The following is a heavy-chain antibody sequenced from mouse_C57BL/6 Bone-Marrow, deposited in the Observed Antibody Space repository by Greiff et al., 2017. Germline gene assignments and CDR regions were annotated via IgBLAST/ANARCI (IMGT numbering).Heavy chain of an antibody. Sequence: QVQLQQSGAELMKPGASVKLSCKATGYTFTGYWIEWVKQRPGHGLEWIGEIFPGSGSTNYNEKFKGKATFTADTSSNTAYMQLSSLTTEDSAVYYCARSGRRLRDYYAMDYWGQGTSVTVSS. CDR2: IFPGSGST. V-gene: IGHV1-9*01. CDR3: ARSGRRLRDYYAMDY. D-gene: IGHD3-2*02. CDR1: GYTFTGYW. J-gene: IGHJ4*01.